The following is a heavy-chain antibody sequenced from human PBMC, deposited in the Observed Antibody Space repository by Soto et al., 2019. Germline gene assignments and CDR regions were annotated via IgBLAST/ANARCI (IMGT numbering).Heavy chain of an antibody. CDR2: ISYDGSNK. CDR3: AKDDGYDSSGYYYVSGAFDI. V-gene: IGHV3-30*18. J-gene: IGHJ3*02. Sequence: QVQLVESGGGVVQPGRSLRLSCAASGFTFSSYGMHWVRQAPGKGLEWVAVISYDGSNKYYADSVKGRFTISRDNSKNTLYLQMNSLRAEDTAVYYCAKDDGYDSSGYYYVSGAFDIWGQGTMVTVSS. CDR1: GFTFSSYG. D-gene: IGHD3-22*01.